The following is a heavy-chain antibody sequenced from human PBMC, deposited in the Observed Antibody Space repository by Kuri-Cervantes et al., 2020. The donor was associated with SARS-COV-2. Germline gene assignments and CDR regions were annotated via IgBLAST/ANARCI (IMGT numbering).Heavy chain of an antibody. CDR3: ARVAAGYFDY. CDR2: IYTSGST. CDR1: GYSISSGYY. V-gene: IGHV4-61*02. D-gene: IGHD6-25*01. J-gene: IGHJ4*02. Sequence: SQTLSLTCAVSGYSISSGYYWGWIRQPAGKGLEWIGRIYTSGSTNYNPSLKSRVTISVDTSKNQFSLKLSSVTAADTAVYYCARVAAGYFDYWGQGTLVTVSS.